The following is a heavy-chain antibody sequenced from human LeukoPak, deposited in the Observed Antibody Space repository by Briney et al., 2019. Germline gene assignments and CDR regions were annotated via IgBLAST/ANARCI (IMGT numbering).Heavy chain of an antibody. J-gene: IGHJ6*02. CDR3: ARVRRGTSHGMDV. V-gene: IGHV1-2*02. CDR2: INPNSGGT. CDR1: GYTFTGYY. Sequence: ASVRVSCKASGYTFTGYYMHWVRQAPGQGLEWMGWINPNSGGTNYAQKFQGRVTMTRDTSISTAYMELSRLRSDDTAVYYCARVRRGTSHGMDVWGQGTTVTVSS.